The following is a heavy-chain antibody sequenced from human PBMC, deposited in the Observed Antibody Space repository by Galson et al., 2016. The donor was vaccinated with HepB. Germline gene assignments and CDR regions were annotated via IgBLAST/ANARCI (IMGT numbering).Heavy chain of an antibody. D-gene: IGHD1-1*01. Sequence: SLRLSCAASGFTFSNFAMSWVRQAPGKGLEWVSAISGSGLGTHYVDYVRGRFTVSKDDSKNVVYLQMDSLTPDDTAIYFCARGRYGTVSFDLWGQGALVVVSA. CDR3: ARGRYGTVSFDL. J-gene: IGHJ5*02. V-gene: IGHV3-23*01. CDR2: ISGSGLGT. CDR1: GFTFSNFA.